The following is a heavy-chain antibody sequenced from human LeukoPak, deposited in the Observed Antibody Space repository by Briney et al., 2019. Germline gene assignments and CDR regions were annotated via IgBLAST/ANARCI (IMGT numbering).Heavy chain of an antibody. Sequence: GASVKVSCKASGYTFTGYYMHWVRQASGQGLEWMGWINPNSGGTNYAQKFQGRVTMTRDTSIGTAYMELSRLRSDDTAVYYCARDPGYCSSTSCYWGYYYYYYMDVWGKGTTVTVSS. J-gene: IGHJ6*03. CDR3: ARDPGYCSSTSCYWGYYYYYYMDV. CDR1: GYTFTGYY. D-gene: IGHD2-2*01. V-gene: IGHV1-2*02. CDR2: INPNSGGT.